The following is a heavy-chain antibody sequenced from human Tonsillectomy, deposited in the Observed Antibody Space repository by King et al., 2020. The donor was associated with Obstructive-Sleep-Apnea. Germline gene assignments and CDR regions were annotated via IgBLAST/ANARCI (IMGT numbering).Heavy chain of an antibody. D-gene: IGHD3-9*01. V-gene: IGHV4-30-4*01. CDR3: ARAPYYDILTGYYFRYFDL. Sequence: QLQESGPGLVKPSQTLSLTCTVSGGSISSGDYYWSWIRQPPGKGLEWIGYIYYSGSTYYNPSLKSRVTISVDTSKNQFSLKLSSVTAADTALYYCARAPYYDILTGYYFRYFDLWGRGTLVTVSS. J-gene: IGHJ2*01. CDR2: IYYSGST. CDR1: GGSISSGDYY.